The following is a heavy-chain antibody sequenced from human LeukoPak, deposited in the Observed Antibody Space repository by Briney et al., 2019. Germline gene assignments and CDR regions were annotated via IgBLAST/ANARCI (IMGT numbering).Heavy chain of an antibody. CDR1: GFTFSSYA. V-gene: IGHV3-23*01. Sequence: PGGSLRLSCAASGFTFSSYAMSWVRQAPGKGLEWVSAISGSGGSTYYADSVKGRFTIPRDNSKNTLYLQMNSLRAEDTAVYYCAKQEYYDSSAYYYSEYFQHWGQGTLVTVSS. J-gene: IGHJ1*01. CDR2: ISGSGGST. D-gene: IGHD3-22*01. CDR3: AKQEYYDSSAYYYSEYFQH.